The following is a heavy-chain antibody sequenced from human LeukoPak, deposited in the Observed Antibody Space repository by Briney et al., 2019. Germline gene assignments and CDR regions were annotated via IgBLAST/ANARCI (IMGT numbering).Heavy chain of an antibody. CDR3: ASSSSGYYTYDY. Sequence: PSETLSLTCAVSGYPISSGYYWGWIRQPPGKGLDWIGSIYHSGSSYYNPSLKSRVTISVDTSKNQFSLNLSSVTAAGTAVYYCASSSSGYYTYDYWGQGTLVTVSS. J-gene: IGHJ4*02. V-gene: IGHV4-38-2*01. D-gene: IGHD3-3*01. CDR2: IYHSGSS. CDR1: GYPISSGYY.